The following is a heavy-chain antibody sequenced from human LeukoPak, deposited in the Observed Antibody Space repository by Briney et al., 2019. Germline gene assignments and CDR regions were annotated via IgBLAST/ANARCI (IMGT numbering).Heavy chain of an antibody. CDR2: ISYDGSNK. Sequence: TGGSLRLSCAASGFTFSSYGMHWVRQAPGKGLEWVAVISYDGSNKYYADSVKGRFTISRDNSKNTLYLQMNSLRAEDTAVYYCAKDALRGAMVRGVINYWGQGTLVTVSS. D-gene: IGHD3-10*01. CDR1: GFTFSSYG. CDR3: AKDALRGAMVRGVINY. J-gene: IGHJ4*02. V-gene: IGHV3-30*18.